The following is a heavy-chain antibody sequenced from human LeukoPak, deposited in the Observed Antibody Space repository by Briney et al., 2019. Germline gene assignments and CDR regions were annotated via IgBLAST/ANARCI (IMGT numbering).Heavy chain of an antibody. V-gene: IGHV3-48*01. CDR2: ISTNSGTI. Sequence: PGGSLRLSCAASGFSSRNYAMSWVRQAPGKGLEWISYISTNSGTIWYADSVKGRFSISRDNAKNSLFLHMNSLRAEDTAVYYCVRDLTIVGVAQVHHWGQGTLVTVSS. J-gene: IGHJ5*02. CDR1: GFSSRNYA. CDR3: VRDLTIVGVAQVHH. D-gene: IGHD1-26*01.